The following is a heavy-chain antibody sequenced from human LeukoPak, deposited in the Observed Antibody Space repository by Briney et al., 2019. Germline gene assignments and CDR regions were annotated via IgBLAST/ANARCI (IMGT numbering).Heavy chain of an antibody. V-gene: IGHV3-7*01. CDR1: EFILSSYA. Sequence: GGSLRLSCEASEFILSSYAMSWVRQAPGKGLEWVANIKPDGNEKNYVDSVRGRFTISRDNAKNSLYLQMDSLRAEDTAVYYCARDANRVGATGASDIWGQGTMVTVSS. CDR3: ARDANRVGATGASDI. D-gene: IGHD1-26*01. CDR2: IKPDGNEK. J-gene: IGHJ3*02.